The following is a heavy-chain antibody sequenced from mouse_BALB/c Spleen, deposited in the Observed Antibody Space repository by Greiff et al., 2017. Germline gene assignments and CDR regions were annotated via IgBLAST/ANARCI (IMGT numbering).Heavy chain of an antibody. J-gene: IGHJ4*01. Sequence: EVNVVESGGGLVQPKGSLKLSCAASGFTFNTYAMNWVRQAPGKGLEWVARIRSKSNNYATYYADSVKDRFTISRDDSQSMLYLQMNNLKTEDTAMDYCVRQRIYYAMDYWGQGTSVTVSS. CDR1: GFTFNTYA. D-gene: IGHD6-1*01. V-gene: IGHV10-1*02. CDR2: IRSKSNNYAT. CDR3: VRQRIYYAMDY.